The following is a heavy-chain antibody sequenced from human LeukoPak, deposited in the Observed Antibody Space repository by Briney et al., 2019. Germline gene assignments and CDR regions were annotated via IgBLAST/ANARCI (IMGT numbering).Heavy chain of an antibody. Sequence: SETLSLTCTVSGGSISSGSYYWSWIRQPAGKGLEWIGRIYTSGSTYYNPSLKSRVTISVDTSKNQFSLKLSSVTAADTAVYYCARDGGRDGYNYRLGYFDYWGQGTLVTVSS. CDR2: IYTSGST. J-gene: IGHJ4*02. CDR1: GGSISSGSYY. D-gene: IGHD5-24*01. V-gene: IGHV4-61*02. CDR3: ARDGGRDGYNYRLGYFDY.